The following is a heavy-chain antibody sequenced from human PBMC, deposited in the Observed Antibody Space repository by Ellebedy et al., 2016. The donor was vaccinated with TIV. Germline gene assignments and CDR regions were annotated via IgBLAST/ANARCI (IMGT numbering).Heavy chain of an antibody. CDR3: ARGRQYYDTSAYYLDY. D-gene: IGHD3-22*01. J-gene: IGHJ4*01. CDR1: GGSFSGYY. CDR2: INHSGST. Sequence: SETLSLTXAVYGGSFSGYYWSWIRQAPGKGLEWIGEINHSGSTNCNPTLKSRVTISVDTSKNQFSLKLSSVTAADRAVYYCARGRQYYDTSAYYLDYWGRGTLVTVSS. V-gene: IGHV4-34*01.